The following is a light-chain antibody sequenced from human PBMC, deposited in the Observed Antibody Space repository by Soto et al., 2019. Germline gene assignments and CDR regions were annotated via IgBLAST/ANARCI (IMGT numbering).Light chain of an antibody. V-gene: IGKV1-39*01. J-gene: IGKJ4*01. CDR3: QQSYSTPLT. Sequence: DIQMTQSPSSLSASVGDRVTITCRASQSISSYLNWYQQKPGKAPKLLIYTASSLQSGVPSRFSSSASGTDFTLTISSLQPEDFATYYCQQSYSTPLTFGGGTKVEIK. CDR2: TAS. CDR1: QSISSY.